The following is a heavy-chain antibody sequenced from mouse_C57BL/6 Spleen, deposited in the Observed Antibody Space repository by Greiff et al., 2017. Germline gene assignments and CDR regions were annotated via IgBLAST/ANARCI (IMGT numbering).Heavy chain of an antibody. CDR3: AREDSSYVGFAY. V-gene: IGHV3-1*01. Sequence: EVKLLESGPGMVKPSQSLSLTCTVTGYSITSGYDWHWIRHFPGNKLEWMGYITYSGSTNYNPSLKSRSSITHDTSKNHFFLQLNSVTTEDTATYYCAREDSSYVGFAYWGQGTLVTVSA. D-gene: IGHD1-1*01. J-gene: IGHJ3*01. CDR2: ITYSGST. CDR1: GYSITSGYD.